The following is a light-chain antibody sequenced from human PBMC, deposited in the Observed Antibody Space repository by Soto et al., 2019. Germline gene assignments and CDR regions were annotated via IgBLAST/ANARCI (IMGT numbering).Light chain of an antibody. Sequence: EVVLTQSPDTLSLPTEERATLSRSASQSSSSNLAWYQQKPGQAPRLLIYGASTRATGIPARFSGSGSGTEFTLTISSLQSADSAVYYCQQYSNWPPFTFGQGTRLEI. V-gene: IGKV3-15*01. CDR2: GAS. J-gene: IGKJ5*01. CDR3: QQYSNWPPFT. CDR1: QSSSSN.